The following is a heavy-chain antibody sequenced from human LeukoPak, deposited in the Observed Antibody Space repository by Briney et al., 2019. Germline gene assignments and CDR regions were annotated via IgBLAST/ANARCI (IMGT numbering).Heavy chain of an antibody. CDR1: GFTFSSYA. D-gene: IGHD3-10*01. J-gene: IGHJ4*02. CDR3: AREWTGGFDY. Sequence: PGRSLRLSCAASGFTFSSYAMHWVRQAPGKGLEWVAVISYDGSNKYYADSVKGRFTISRDNSKNTLYLQMNCLRAEDTAVYYCAREWTGGFDYWGQGTLVTVSS. CDR2: ISYDGSNK. V-gene: IGHV3-30-3*01.